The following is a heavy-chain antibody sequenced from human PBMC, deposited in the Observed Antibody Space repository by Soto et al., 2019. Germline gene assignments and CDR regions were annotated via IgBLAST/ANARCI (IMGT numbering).Heavy chain of an antibody. CDR2: IIPILGIA. V-gene: IGHV1-69*02. Sequence: QVQLVQSGAEVKKPGSSVKVSCKASGGTFSSYTISWVRQAPGQGLEWMGRIIPILGIANYAQKFQGRVTMTADKSTSTAYMALSSLRSEDTDVYYCARGHFYSSDYGDYNAFDIWGQGTMVTVSS. J-gene: IGHJ3*02. D-gene: IGHD4-17*01. CDR3: ARGHFYSSDYGDYNAFDI. CDR1: GGTFSSYT.